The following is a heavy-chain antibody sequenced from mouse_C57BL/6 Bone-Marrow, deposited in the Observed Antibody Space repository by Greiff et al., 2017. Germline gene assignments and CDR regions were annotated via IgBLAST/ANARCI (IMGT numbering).Heavy chain of an antibody. CDR2: IWSDGST. J-gene: IGHJ4*01. CDR3: ARHATVVQRGYAMDY. Sequence: VMLVESGPGLVAPSQSLSITCTVSGFSLTSYGVHWVRQPPGKGLEWLVVIWSDGSTTYNSALKSRLSISKDNSKSQVFLKMNSLQTDDTAMYYCARHATVVQRGYAMDYWGQGTSVTVSS. D-gene: IGHD1-1*01. V-gene: IGHV2-6-1*01. CDR1: GFSLTSYG.